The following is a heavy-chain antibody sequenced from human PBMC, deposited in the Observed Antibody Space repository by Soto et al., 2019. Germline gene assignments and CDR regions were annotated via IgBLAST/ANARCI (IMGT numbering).Heavy chain of an antibody. J-gene: IGHJ5*02. CDR3: ARSGVTGIVIPSHWFDP. D-gene: IGHD2-21*02. CDR1: VDSIGGVGY. Sequence: SETLCVTCIFSVDSIGGVGYWSWIRQFPVRGLEWIGCISSSGSTYYNPALNNRISLSLDTSQNQFSLKLLSVTAADTAIYYCARSGVTGIVIPSHWFDPWGQGTMVTVSS. CDR2: ISSSGST. V-gene: IGHV4-31*03.